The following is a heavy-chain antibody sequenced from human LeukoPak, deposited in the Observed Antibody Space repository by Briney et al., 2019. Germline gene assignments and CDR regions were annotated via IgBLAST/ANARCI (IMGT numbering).Heavy chain of an antibody. Sequence: PGGSLRLSCAASGFTFSNYAMHWVRQAPGKGLEWVAVISYDGSNEYYADSVKGRFTISRDNSKNTLFLQMNSLRAEDMAVYYCAKGGIGGLIGRDHFDYWGQGTLVTVSS. V-gene: IGHV3-30-3*01. CDR3: AKGGIGGLIGRDHFDY. CDR1: GFTFSNYA. D-gene: IGHD3-16*01. J-gene: IGHJ4*02. CDR2: ISYDGSNE.